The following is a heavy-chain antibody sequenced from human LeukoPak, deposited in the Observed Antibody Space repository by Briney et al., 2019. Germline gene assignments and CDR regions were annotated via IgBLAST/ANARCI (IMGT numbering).Heavy chain of an antibody. D-gene: IGHD3-16*01. V-gene: IGHV4-30-2*01. Sequence: PSQTLSLTCAVSGGSINSCCYTWIWIPQPPGQDLEEMGYISHSGSTYYNPSLKSRVTMSVDRSKNHLSLNLNSVTAADTAVFYCARVYGTFDFWGQGIRVTVSS. CDR3: ARVYGTFDF. CDR1: GGSINSCCYT. CDR2: ISHSGST. J-gene: IGHJ4*02.